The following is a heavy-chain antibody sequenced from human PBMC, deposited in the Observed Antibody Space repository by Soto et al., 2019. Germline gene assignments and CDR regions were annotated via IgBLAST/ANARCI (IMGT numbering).Heavy chain of an antibody. D-gene: IGHD2-15*01. CDR1: GGSLSGYY. CDR3: ARLITYCSGVSCYADRGNWSYP. J-gene: IGHJ5*02. CDR2: INHSGST. Sequence: PSETPSLTFAVYGGSLSGYYWSWIRRPPGKGLEWIGEINHSGSTNYNPSLKSRVTISVGTSKNQFSLKLSSVTAADTAVYYCARLITYCSGVSCYADRGNWSYPCTQRTPVTVSA. V-gene: IGHV4-34*01.